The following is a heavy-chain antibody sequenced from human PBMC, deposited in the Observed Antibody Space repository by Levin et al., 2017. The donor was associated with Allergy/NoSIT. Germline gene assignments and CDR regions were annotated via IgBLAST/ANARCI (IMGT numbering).Heavy chain of an antibody. CDR1: GGSVSSSDYC. D-gene: IGHD2/OR15-2a*01. Sequence: SETLSLTCTVSGGSVSSSDYCWTWIRQHAGKGLEWIGYTCFSGSTFYNPSLMGRGSLSLDTFKNQFSLELTSVTAADAAVYFCARESRRSWEYYFYMDVWGTGTTVTVSS. CDR2: TCFSGST. J-gene: IGHJ6*03. CDR3: ARESRRSWEYYFYMDV. V-gene: IGHV4-31*03.